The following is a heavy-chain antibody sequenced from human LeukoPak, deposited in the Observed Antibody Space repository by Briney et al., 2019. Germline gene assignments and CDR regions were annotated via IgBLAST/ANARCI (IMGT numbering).Heavy chain of an antibody. CDR2: SGGT. CDR1: GYTFTGYY. J-gene: IGHJ5*02. V-gene: IGHV1-2*02. D-gene: IGHD5-12*01. Sequence: ASVKVSCKASGYTFTGYYIHWVRHAPGQGLEWMGWSGGTNYAQKFQGRVTTTRDTSISTAYMELTSLRSDDTAVYYCARGVYSGGYAFDPWGQGTLVTVSS. CDR3: ARGVYSGGYAFDP.